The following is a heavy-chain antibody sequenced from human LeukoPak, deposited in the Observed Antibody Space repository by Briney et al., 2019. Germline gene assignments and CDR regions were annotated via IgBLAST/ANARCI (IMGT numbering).Heavy chain of an antibody. CDR2: IHAGNGNT. CDR1: GYSFTSYA. CDR3: AREGSGAGFVDY. V-gene: IGHV1-3*01. Sequence: ASVKVSCKASGYSFTSYAMHWVRQAPGQGLEWMGWIHAGNGNTKYSEKFQGRLTITRDTSASTGYMEMSSLRWEDTAVYYCAREGSGAGFVDYWGQGTLVTVSS. D-gene: IGHD2-15*01. J-gene: IGHJ4*02.